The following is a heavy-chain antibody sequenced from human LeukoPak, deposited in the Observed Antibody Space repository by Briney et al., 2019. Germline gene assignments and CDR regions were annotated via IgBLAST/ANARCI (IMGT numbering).Heavy chain of an antibody. V-gene: IGHV1-18*01. Sequence: ASVKVSCKASGYTFTSYGISWVRQAPGQGLEWMAWISGYNGNTNCAQKFQGRVTMTTDTSTSTAYMEVRSLRSDDTAVYYCARDERSSCRGDSSYYFDYWGQGTLVTVSP. CDR2: ISGYNGNT. CDR1: GYTFTSYG. CDR3: ARDERSSCRGDSSYYFDY. D-gene: IGHD2-15*01. J-gene: IGHJ4*02.